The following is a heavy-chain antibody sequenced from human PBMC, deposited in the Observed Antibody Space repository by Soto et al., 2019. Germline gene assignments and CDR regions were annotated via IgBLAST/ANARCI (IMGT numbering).Heavy chain of an antibody. D-gene: IGHD6-13*01. CDR2: IYYSGST. CDR1: GGSISSYY. CDR3: ARFTYDSSSFFDY. Sequence: SETLSLTCTVSGGSISSYYWSWIRQPPGKGLEWIGYIYYSGSTNYNPSLKSRVTISVDTSKNQFSLKLSSVTAADTAVYYCARFTYDSSSFFDYWGQGTLVTVSS. J-gene: IGHJ4*02. V-gene: IGHV4-59*01.